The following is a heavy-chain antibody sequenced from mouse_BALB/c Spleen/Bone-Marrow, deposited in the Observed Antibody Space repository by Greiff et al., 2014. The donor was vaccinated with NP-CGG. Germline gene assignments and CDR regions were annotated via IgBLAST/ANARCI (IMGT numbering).Heavy chain of an antibody. J-gene: IGHJ1*01. Sequence: VQLQQSGAELVKPGASVELSCKASGYTFTSYYMYWVKQRPGQGLEWIGEINPSNGGTNFNEKFKSKATLTVDKSSNTAYVQLSSLTSEDSAVYHCTRSNYGYWFFDVWGAGTTVTVSS. D-gene: IGHD1-1*01. CDR1: GYTFTSYY. CDR3: TRSNYGYWFFDV. CDR2: INPSNGGT. V-gene: IGHV1S81*02.